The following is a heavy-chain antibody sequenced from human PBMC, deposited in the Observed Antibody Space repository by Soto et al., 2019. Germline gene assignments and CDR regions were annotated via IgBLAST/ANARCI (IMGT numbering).Heavy chain of an antibody. D-gene: IGHD3-10*01. CDR3: ARMVRGVMVAFDI. Sequence: GGSLRLSCAASGFTFSSYWMSWVRQAPGKGLEWVANIKQDGSEKYYVDSVKGRFTISRDNAKNSLYLQMNSLRAEDTAVYYCARMVRGVMVAFDIWGQGTMVTVSS. CDR1: GFTFSSYW. J-gene: IGHJ3*02. CDR2: IKQDGSEK. V-gene: IGHV3-7*01.